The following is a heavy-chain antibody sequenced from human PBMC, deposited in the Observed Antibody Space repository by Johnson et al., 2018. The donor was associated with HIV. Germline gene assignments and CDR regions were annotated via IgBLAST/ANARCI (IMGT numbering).Heavy chain of an antibody. CDR1: GFTFSSYD. V-gene: IGHV3-74*01. J-gene: IGHJ3*02. CDR3: ARESRDGPNLRAFDI. Sequence: VQLVESGGGLVQPGGSLRLSCAASGFTFSSYDMHWVRQATGKGLVWVARSNSDGSSTTYADSVKGRFTIARDNAKNTLYLQMQSLRAEDTAVYYCARESRDGPNLRAFDIWGQGTTVIVSS. D-gene: IGHD5-24*01. CDR2: SNSDGSST.